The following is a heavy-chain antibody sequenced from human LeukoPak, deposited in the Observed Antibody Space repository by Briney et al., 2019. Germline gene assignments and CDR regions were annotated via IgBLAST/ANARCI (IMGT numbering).Heavy chain of an antibody. V-gene: IGHV3-13*01. CDR3: VREARGYHYTYLDY. CDR1: GFTLGGHD. D-gene: IGHD5-18*01. CDR2: VSSGHHA. Sequence: GGSLRLSCTASGFTLGGHDMHWVRQTTREGLEWVAAVSSGHHAFYGGSVKGRFTVSREDGKNSLYLQMNSLRAGDTAVYYCVREARGYHYTYLDYWGQGSLVTVPS. J-gene: IGHJ4*02.